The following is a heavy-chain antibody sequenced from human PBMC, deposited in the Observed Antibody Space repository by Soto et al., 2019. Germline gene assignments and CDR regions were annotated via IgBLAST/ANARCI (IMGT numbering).Heavy chain of an antibody. V-gene: IGHV1-46*01. D-gene: IGHD3-10*01. CDR1: GYTFTRDQ. J-gene: IGHJ5*02. CDR2: IYPSGGKT. CDR3: GRVMRSLLSITALDT. Sequence: ASVKFSCKASGYTFTRDQIHWVRQAPGQGLEWMGMIYPSGGKTNYAQKFQGRVTMTRDTSTSTVYMALSSLRSEDTAIYFCGRVMRSLLSITALDTWGQGTLVTSPQ.